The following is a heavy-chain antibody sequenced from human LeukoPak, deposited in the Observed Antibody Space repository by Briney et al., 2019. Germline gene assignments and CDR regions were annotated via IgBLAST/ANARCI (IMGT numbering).Heavy chain of an antibody. J-gene: IGHJ4*02. Sequence: ASVKVSCKTSRYTFGMYYNHWVRQAPGQGLEWMGWMNPTSGNKGYAQKFQGRVTMTSDTSMNTMYMEMSSLRSEDTAVYYCARAVATVTTRGYSYYFDFWGQGALVTVSS. V-gene: IGHV1-8*01. D-gene: IGHD4-17*01. CDR2: MNPTSGNK. CDR1: RYTFGMYY. CDR3: ARAVATVTTRGYSYYFDF.